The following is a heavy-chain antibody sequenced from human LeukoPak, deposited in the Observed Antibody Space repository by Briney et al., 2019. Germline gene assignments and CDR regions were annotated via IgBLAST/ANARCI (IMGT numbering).Heavy chain of an antibody. CDR1: GGTFSSYA. Sequence: ASVKVSCKASGGTFSSYATSWVRQAPGQGLEWMGGIIPIFGTANYAQKFQGRVTITADESTSTAYMELSSLRSEDTAVYYCARGGLQMEKFDYWGQGTLVTVSS. CDR2: IIPIFGTA. D-gene: IGHD1-1*01. J-gene: IGHJ4*02. V-gene: IGHV1-69*13. CDR3: ARGGLQMEKFDY.